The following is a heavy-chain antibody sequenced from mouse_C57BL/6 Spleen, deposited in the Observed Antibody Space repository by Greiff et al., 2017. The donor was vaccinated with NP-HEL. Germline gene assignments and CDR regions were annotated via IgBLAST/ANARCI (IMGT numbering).Heavy chain of an antibody. CDR3: VRHHSSTMDY. CDR1: GFSFNTYA. CDR2: IRSKSNNYAT. J-gene: IGHJ4*01. D-gene: IGHD3-1*01. Sequence: EVHLVESGGGLVQPKGSLKLSCAASGFSFNTYAMNWVRQAPGKGLEWVARIRSKSNNYATYYADSVKDRFTISRDDSESMLYLQMNNLKTEDTAMYYCVRHHSSTMDYWGQGTSVTVSS. V-gene: IGHV10-1*01.